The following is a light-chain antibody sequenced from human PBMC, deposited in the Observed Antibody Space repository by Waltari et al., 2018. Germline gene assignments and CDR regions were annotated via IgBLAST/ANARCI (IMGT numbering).Light chain of an antibody. V-gene: IGKV3-11*01. CDR1: QDVRSY. CDR2: DAS. J-gene: IGKJ4*01. CDR3: QQRSHWPLT. Sequence: EIVLTQSPATLSLSPGERVPITSRTSQDVRSYLACYQQKPGQAPMRLLYDASKRATDIPARFSGSGSGADFTLTISSLEPEDFAVYYCQQRSHWPLTFGGGTKVEIK.